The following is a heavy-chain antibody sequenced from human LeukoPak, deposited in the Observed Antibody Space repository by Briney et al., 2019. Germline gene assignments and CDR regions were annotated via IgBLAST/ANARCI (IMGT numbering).Heavy chain of an antibody. Sequence: PGGSLRLSCVASGFSFSNYGMHWVRQAPGKGLEWVAFIRYDGSSQSYADSVKGRFTISRDNSKNTLYLQMNSLRAEDTAVYYCAKGGYTDQMYWGQGTLVTVSS. CDR3: AKGGYTDQMY. J-gene: IGHJ4*02. CDR1: GFSFSNYG. V-gene: IGHV3-30*02. D-gene: IGHD2-2*02. CDR2: IRYDGSSQ.